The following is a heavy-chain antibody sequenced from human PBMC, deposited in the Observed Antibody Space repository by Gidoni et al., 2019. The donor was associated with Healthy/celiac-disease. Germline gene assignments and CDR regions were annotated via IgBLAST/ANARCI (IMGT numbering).Heavy chain of an antibody. CDR2: FDPEDSET. J-gene: IGHJ4*02. CDR3: ATDSGRVSVFDY. D-gene: IGHD5-12*01. Sequence: QVQLVQSGAEVKKPGASVKVSCQVSGSTLTELSMHWVRQAPGKGLEWMGGFDPEDSETIYAQKFQGRVTMTEDTSTDTADMELSSLRSEDTAVYYCATDSGRVSVFDYWGQGTLVTVSS. CDR1: GSTLTELS. V-gene: IGHV1-24*01.